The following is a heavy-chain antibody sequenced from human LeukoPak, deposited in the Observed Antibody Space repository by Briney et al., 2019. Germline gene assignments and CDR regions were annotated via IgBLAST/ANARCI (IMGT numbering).Heavy chain of an antibody. V-gene: IGHV3-33*08. CDR1: GFSVTSHG. Sequence: PGMSLRLSCEASGFSVTSHGMHWVRQAPGKGLEWVALIYSDGTHSFYADSVRGRFTISRDISKNTVYLQMNSLRAEDTAVYYCARDGVAQYYCSGGSCSGGIDPWGQGTLVTVSS. J-gene: IGHJ5*02. CDR2: IYSDGTHS. D-gene: IGHD2-15*01. CDR3: ARDGVAQYYCSGGSCSGGIDP.